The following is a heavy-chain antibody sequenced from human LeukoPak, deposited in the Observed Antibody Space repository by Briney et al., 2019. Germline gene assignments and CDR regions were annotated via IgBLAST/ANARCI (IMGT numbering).Heavy chain of an antibody. CDR2: INHSGTT. Sequence: SETLSLTCAVYGGSFSGYYWSWIRQPPGKRLEWIGEINHSGTTYYNPSLKSRVTISVDTSKNQFSLKVRSVTAADTAVYYCARGHSSVVTAIPYYFDYWGRGTLVTVSS. CDR3: ARGHSSVVTAIPYYFDY. J-gene: IGHJ4*02. D-gene: IGHD2-21*02. V-gene: IGHV4-34*01. CDR1: GGSFSGYY.